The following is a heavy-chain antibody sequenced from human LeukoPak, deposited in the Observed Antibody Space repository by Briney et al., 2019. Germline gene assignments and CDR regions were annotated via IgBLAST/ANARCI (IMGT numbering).Heavy chain of an antibody. V-gene: IGHV3-20*04. J-gene: IGHJ4*02. CDR2: INWNGGST. Sequence: GGSLRLSCAASGFTFDDYGMSWVRQAPGKGLEWVSGINWNGGSTGYADSVKGRFTISRDNAKNSLYLQMNSLRAEDTAVYYCAKDIYGDYGGLDYWGQGTLVTVSS. CDR1: GFTFDDYG. CDR3: AKDIYGDYGGLDY. D-gene: IGHD4-17*01.